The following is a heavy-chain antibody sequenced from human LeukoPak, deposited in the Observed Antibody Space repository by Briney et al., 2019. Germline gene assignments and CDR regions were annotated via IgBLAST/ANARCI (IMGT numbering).Heavy chain of an antibody. J-gene: IGHJ4*02. CDR3: ARDGIHYDILTGSPDY. CDR2: IIPILGIA. Sequence: SVKVSCKASGGTFSSYAISWVRQAPGQGLEWMGRIIPILGIANYAQKLQGRVTITADKSTSTAYMELSSLRSEDTAVYYCARDGIHYDILTGSPDYWGQGTLVTVSS. CDR1: GGTFSSYA. V-gene: IGHV1-69*04. D-gene: IGHD3-9*01.